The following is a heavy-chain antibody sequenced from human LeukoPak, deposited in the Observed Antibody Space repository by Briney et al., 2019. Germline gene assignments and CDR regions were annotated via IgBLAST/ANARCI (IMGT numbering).Heavy chain of an antibody. CDR2: LSGSGAST. J-gene: IGHJ4*02. CDR1: GVAFRTYA. D-gene: IGHD5-18*01. CDR3: AKDQSYGFDY. Sequence: GGSLRLSCAASGVAFRTYAMSWVRQAPGKGLEYVSALSGSGASTYYADSVKGRFTISRDNSKNTLYLQMNSLRAEDTAVYYCAKDQSYGFDYWGQGTLVTVSS. V-gene: IGHV3-23*01.